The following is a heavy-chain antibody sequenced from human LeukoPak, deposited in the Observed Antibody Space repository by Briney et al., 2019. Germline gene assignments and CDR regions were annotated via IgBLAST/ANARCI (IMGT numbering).Heavy chain of an antibody. V-gene: IGHV3-23*01. Sequence: GGSLRLSCAASGFTFYSYAMSWVRQAPGKGLGWVSALIDSGDTTYYADSVKGRFTISRDNSKNTLFLQMNSLTAEDTAIYYCVKEGGSFLTWFDSWGQGSLVTVSS. D-gene: IGHD2-15*01. CDR3: VKEGGSFLTWFDS. J-gene: IGHJ5*01. CDR1: GFTFYSYA. CDR2: LIDSGDTT.